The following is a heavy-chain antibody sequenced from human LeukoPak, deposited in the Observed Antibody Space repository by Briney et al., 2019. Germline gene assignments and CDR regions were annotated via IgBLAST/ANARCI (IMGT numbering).Heavy chain of an antibody. D-gene: IGHD4-17*01. CDR1: GYTFTSFG. CDR2: ISAYNGNT. CDR3: ARNYLGDYIFGVALGY. V-gene: IGHV1-18*01. Sequence: SVKVSCKASGYTFTSFGISWVRQAPGQGLEWMGWISAYNGNTKYAQKVQGRVAMTTDTSTSTAYMELRSLRYDDTAVYYCARNYLGDYIFGVALGYWGQGTLVTVSS. J-gene: IGHJ4*02.